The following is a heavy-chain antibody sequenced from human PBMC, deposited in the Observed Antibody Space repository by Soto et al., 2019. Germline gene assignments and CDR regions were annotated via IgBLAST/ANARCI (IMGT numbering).Heavy chain of an antibody. CDR1: GGSISGYY. CDR2: MYKTGST. V-gene: IGHV4-59*01. D-gene: IGHD2-21*02. CDR3: ARDLWGYCGTDCYPMDV. Sequence: LSLTCTVSGGSISGYYWSWIRQPPGKGLEWIGNMYKTGSTVYNPSFKSRVTISVETSKNQFSLKLNSVTAADTAVYYCARDLWGYCGTDCYPMDVWGQGTTVTVSS. J-gene: IGHJ6*02.